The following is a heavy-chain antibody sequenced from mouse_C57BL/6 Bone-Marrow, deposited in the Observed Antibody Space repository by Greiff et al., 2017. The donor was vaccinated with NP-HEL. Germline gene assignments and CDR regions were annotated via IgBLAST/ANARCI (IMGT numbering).Heavy chain of an antibody. CDR3: TRSGYSPFDY. J-gene: IGHJ2*01. D-gene: IGHD2-12*01. Sequence: QVQLQQSGAELVRPGASVTLSCKASGYTFTDYEMHWVKQTPVHGLEWIGALDPETGGTAYNQKFKGTAILTADKSSSTAYMELRSLTSEDSAVYYCTRSGYSPFDYWGQGTTLTVSS. CDR2: LDPETGGT. V-gene: IGHV1-15*01. CDR1: GYTFTDYE.